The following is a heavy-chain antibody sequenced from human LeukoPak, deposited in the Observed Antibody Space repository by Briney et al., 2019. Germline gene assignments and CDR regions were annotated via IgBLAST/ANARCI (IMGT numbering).Heavy chain of an antibody. CDR2: IYSGGST. D-gene: IGHD6-19*01. CDR3: AKRQYSSGFYGMDV. V-gene: IGHV3-66*01. J-gene: IGHJ6*02. Sequence: PGGSLRLSCAASGFTVSSNYMSWVRQAPGKGLEWVSVIYSGGSTYYADSVKGRFTISRDSSKNALYLQMNSLRAEDTAVYYCAKRQYSSGFYGMDVWGQGTTVTVSS. CDR1: GFTVSSNY.